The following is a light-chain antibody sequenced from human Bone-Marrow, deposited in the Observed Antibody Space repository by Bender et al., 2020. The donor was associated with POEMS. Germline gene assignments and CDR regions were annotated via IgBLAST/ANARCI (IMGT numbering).Light chain of an antibody. V-gene: IGLV1-47*01. CDR3: AVWDDSLNGWV. CDR2: EVS. Sequence: QSVLTQPPSASGTPGQMVTISCSGSSSNIGRNYVSWYQQVPGTAPKLMIYEVSKRPSGVSNRFSGSKSGNTASLAISGLQSEDEADYYCAVWDDSLNGWVFGGGTKLTVL. CDR1: SSNIGRNY. J-gene: IGLJ3*02.